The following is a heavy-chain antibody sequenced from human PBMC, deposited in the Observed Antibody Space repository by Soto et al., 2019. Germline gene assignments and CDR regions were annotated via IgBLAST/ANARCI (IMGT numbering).Heavy chain of an antibody. Sequence: EVQLVESGGGLVQPGEPLKLSCAVSGFTFSGSAMHWVRQASGKGLEWVGRIRSKANNYATAYAASVKGRFTISRDDSTNTAYLQMNSLKSEDTAVYYCTRGYGDYVRDYWGQGTLVTVSS. CDR3: TRGYGDYVRDY. CDR1: GFTFSGSA. J-gene: IGHJ4*02. V-gene: IGHV3-73*01. CDR2: IRSKANNYAT. D-gene: IGHD4-17*01.